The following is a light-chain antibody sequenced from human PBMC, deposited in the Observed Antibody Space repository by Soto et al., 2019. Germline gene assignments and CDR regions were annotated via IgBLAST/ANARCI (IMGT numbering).Light chain of an antibody. Sequence: EIVMTQSPATLSVSPGERATLSCRASQSVSGYLAWYQQKPGQAPRLLIYGASTRATGIPARFSGSGSGTDFTLTIRRLEPEDFAVYYCQQYGTSPWTFGQGTKVDIK. CDR3: QQYGTSPWT. CDR1: QSVSGY. V-gene: IGKV3-20*01. CDR2: GAS. J-gene: IGKJ1*01.